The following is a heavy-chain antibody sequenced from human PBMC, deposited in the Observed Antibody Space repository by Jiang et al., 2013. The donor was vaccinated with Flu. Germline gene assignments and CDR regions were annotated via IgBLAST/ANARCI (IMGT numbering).Heavy chain of an antibody. V-gene: IGHV4-39*01. D-gene: IGHD2-2*01. J-gene: IGHJ6*03. CDR2: IYYSGST. CDR3: ASGGGYCSSTSCYLVYYYYYYMDV. Sequence: LEWIGSIYYSGSTYYNPSLKSRVTISVDTSKNQFSLKLSSVTAADTAVYYCASGGGYCSSTSCYLVYYYYYYMDVWGKGTTVTVSS.